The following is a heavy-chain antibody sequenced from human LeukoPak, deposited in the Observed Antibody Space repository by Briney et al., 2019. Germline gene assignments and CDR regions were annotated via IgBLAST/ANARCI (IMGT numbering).Heavy chain of an antibody. CDR2: FDPEDGET. CDR1: GYTLTELS. J-gene: IGHJ4*02. D-gene: IGHD2-2*01. Sequence: ASVKVSCKVSGYTLTELSMHWVRQAPGKGLEWMGGFDPEDGETIYAQKFQGRVTMTEDTSTDTAYMELSSLRSEDTAVYYCATALGFGGYCSSTSCYHFDYWGQGTLVTVSS. CDR3: ATALGFGGYCSSTSCYHFDY. V-gene: IGHV1-24*01.